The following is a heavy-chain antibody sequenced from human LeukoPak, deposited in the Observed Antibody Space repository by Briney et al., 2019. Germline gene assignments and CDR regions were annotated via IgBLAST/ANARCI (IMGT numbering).Heavy chain of an antibody. CDR2: NSGSGGST. CDR3: AKRSYGSGSYQFDY. V-gene: IGHV3-23*01. Sequence: GGSLRLSCAASGFTFSSYAMSWVRQAPGKGLEWVSANSGSGGSTYYADSVKGRFTISRDNSKNTLYLQMNSLRAEDTAVYYCAKRSYGSGSYQFDYWGQGTLVTVSS. J-gene: IGHJ4*02. CDR1: GFTFSSYA. D-gene: IGHD3-10*01.